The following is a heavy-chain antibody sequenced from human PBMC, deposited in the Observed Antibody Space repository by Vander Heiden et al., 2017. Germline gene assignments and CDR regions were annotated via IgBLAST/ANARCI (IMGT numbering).Heavy chain of an antibody. V-gene: IGHV3-73*02. CDR3: TGPTGDSSSSGFDY. Sequence: EVQLVESGGTLVQPGGSLTLSCAASGFIFSGSAMHWVRQASGKGLEWVGRIRSKANIYATEYAASVRGRFTISRDDSQNTAYLQMNSLKTEDTAVYYCTGPTGDSSSSGFDYWGRGTLVTVSS. CDR2: IRSKANIYAT. D-gene: IGHD3-22*01. CDR1: GFIFSGSA. J-gene: IGHJ4*02.